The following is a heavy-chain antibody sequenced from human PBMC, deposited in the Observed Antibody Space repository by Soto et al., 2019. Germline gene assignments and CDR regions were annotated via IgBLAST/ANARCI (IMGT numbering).Heavy chain of an antibody. CDR3: GKEAVEYNCYIDD. CDR2: IIPILGIA. V-gene: IGHV1-69*04. D-gene: IGHD1-20*01. CDR1: VCTFSRYT. Sequence: ASVKVSCKASVCTFSRYTISWVRQAPGQGLEWMGRIIPILGIANYAQKFQGRVTITADKSTSTAYMELSSLRSEDTAVYYCGKEAVEYNCYIDDWGQGTMVTVSS. J-gene: IGHJ4*01.